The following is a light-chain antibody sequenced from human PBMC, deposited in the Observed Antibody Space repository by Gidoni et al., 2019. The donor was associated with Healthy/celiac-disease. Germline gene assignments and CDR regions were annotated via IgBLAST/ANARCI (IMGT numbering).Light chain of an antibody. CDR2: DAS. V-gene: IGKV1-33*01. CDR3: QQRDNLPPGVT. CDR1: QDISNY. J-gene: IGKJ3*01. Sequence: DIQMTQSPSSLSASVGDRVTITCQASQDISNYLNWYQQKPGKAPKLLIYDASNLETGVPSRFSGSGSGTDFTFTISSLQPEDIATYYCQQRDNLPPGVTFGPGTKVDIK.